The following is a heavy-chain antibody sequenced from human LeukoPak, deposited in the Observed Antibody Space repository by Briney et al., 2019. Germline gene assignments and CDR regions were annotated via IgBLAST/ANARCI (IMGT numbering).Heavy chain of an antibody. Sequence: GGSLRLSCAASGFTVSNNYMSWVRQAPGKGLEWVSVIYSGGNTYYADSVKGRFTISRDNSKNTLYLQMNSLRAEDPAIYYCALGTRGVMSDYWGQGTLVTVAS. J-gene: IGHJ4*02. CDR3: ALGTRGVMSDY. CDR1: GFTVSNNY. CDR2: IYSGGNT. D-gene: IGHD3-10*01. V-gene: IGHV3-53*01.